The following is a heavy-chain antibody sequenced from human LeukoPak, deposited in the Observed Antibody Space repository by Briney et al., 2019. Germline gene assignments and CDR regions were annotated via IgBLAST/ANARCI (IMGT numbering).Heavy chain of an antibody. CDR1: GYTFTGYY. CDR3: ARDQGYCSSTSCYRADY. V-gene: IGHV1-2*02. Sequence: ASVKVSCKASGYTFTGYYMHWVRQAPGQGLEWMGWINPNSGGTNYAQKFQGRVTMTRDTSISTAYMELSRLRSDDTAVYYCARDQGYCSSTSCYRADYWGQGTLVTVSS. D-gene: IGHD2-2*02. CDR2: INPNSGGT. J-gene: IGHJ4*02.